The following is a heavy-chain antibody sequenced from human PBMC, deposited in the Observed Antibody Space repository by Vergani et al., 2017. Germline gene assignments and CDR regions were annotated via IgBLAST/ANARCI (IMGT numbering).Heavy chain of an antibody. CDR1: GFTLSNYD. D-gene: IGHD3-16*01. CDR2: IQFDGSNQ. Sequence: QVQLVESGGGVVQRGGSLRLSCATSGFTLSNYDMQWIRQGPGKGLEFVAFIQFDGSNQYCADSVKGRFTLSRDFSKNTLYLQMNSLRTDDTAPYYCAKHFRGWGIDYWGQGTQVIVSS. V-gene: IGHV3-30*02. CDR3: AKHFRGWGIDY. J-gene: IGHJ4*02.